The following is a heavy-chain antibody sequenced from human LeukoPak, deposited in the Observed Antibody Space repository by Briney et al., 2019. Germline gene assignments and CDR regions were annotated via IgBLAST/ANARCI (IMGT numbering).Heavy chain of an antibody. V-gene: IGHV3-23*01. J-gene: IGHJ6*03. CDR1: GFIFSSYG. Sequence: GGSLRLSCAASGFIFSSYGMSWVRQAPGKGLEWVSVISGSGSSTYYADSVKGRFTISRDNSKNTLYLQMNSLRAEDTAVYFCAKVLFGDYYMDVWGKGTTVTISS. D-gene: IGHD3-16*01. CDR3: AKVLFGDYYMDV. CDR2: ISGSGSST.